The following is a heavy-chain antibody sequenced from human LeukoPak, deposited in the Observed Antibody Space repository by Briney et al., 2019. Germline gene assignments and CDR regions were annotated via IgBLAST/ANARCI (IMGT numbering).Heavy chain of an antibody. V-gene: IGHV1-8*01. CDR1: GYTFTSYD. CDR2: MNPNSGNT. CDR3: ARGRGHRDRDYNWFDP. J-gene: IGHJ5*02. Sequence: GSVKVSCKASGYTFTSYDINWVRQATGQGLEWMGWMNPNSGNTGYAQKFQGRVTMTRNTSISTAYMELSSLRSEDTAVYYCARGRGHRDRDYNWFDPWGQGTLVTVSS. D-gene: IGHD3-10*01.